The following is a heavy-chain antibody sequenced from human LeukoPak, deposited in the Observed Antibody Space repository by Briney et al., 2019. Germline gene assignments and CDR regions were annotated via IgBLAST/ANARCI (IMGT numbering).Heavy chain of an antibody. CDR2: IDYTGIT. CDR1: GGSIPSNRFY. V-gene: IGHV4-39*07. CDR3: ARSSAQLWLNLYYYYYMDV. Sequence: SETLSLTCTVIGGSIPSNRFYWGWIRQPPGKGLQWIGNIDYTGITTTSPSLSSRVNLSVDTSNNQFSLKLSSVTAADTAVYYCARSSAQLWLNLYYYYYMDVWGKGTTVTISS. J-gene: IGHJ6*03. D-gene: IGHD5-18*01.